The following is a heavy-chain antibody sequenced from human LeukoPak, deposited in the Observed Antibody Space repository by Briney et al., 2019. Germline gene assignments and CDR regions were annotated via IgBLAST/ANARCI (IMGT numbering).Heavy chain of an antibody. CDR2: INPSGGGT. J-gene: IGHJ4*02. CDR3: ARDTPPVYNWNDAPFDY. V-gene: IGHV1-46*01. CDR1: GYTFTSYY. Sequence: GASVNVSCKASGYTFTSYYMHWVRQAPGQGLEWMGIINPSGGGTTYAQRFQGRVTMTRDTSTSTVYMELSSLRFEDTAIYYCARDTPPVYNWNDAPFDYWGQGTLVTVSS. D-gene: IGHD1-1*01.